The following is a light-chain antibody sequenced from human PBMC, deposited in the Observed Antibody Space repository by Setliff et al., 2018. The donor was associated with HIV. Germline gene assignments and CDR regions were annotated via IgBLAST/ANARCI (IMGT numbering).Light chain of an antibody. CDR1: SGYSNYY. V-gene: IGLV9-49*01. Sequence: QLVLTQPPSASASLGASVTLTCTLNSGYSNYYVGWYQQRPGKGPRFVMRVGTGGIVESKGDGIPDRFSVLGSGLNRNLTIKNIQEEDEGDYHCGADHGSVTKYNYVFGTGTKVTVL. CDR3: GADHGSVTKYNYV. J-gene: IGLJ1*01. CDR2: VGTGGIVE.